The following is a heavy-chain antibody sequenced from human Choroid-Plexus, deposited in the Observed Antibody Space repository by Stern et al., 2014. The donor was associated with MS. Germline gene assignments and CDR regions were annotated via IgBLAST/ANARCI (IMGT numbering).Heavy chain of an antibody. CDR1: GFTFGNYW. Sequence: EVQLVESGGGLVQPGGSLTISCTAAGFTFGNYWMTWVRQAPGKGLERGANIQEDGTEKNYVDSVKGRFTISRDNARNSLYLQMNSLRVEDTALYYCARVYNTIYGIVTQRGSGMDVGGQGTTVIVSS. D-gene: IGHD3-3*01. J-gene: IGHJ6*02. V-gene: IGHV3-7*01. CDR2: IQEDGTEK. CDR3: ARVYNTIYGIVTQRGSGMDV.